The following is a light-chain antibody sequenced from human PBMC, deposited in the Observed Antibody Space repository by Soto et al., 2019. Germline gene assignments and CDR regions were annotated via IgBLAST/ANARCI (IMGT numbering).Light chain of an antibody. CDR1: SSDVGGYNY. J-gene: IGLJ2*01. CDR2: EVT. CDR3: SSYAARRVV. V-gene: IGLV2-8*01. Sequence: QSALTQPPSASGSPGQSVTISCTGSSSDVGGYNYVSWYQQHPGKAPKLMIYEVTKRPSGFPDRFSGSKSGNTASLTVSGLQAEDEADYYCSSYAARRVVFGGGTKVTVL.